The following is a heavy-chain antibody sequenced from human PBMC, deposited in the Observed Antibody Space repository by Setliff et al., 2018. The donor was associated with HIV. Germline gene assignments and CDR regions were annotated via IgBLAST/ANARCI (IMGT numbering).Heavy chain of an antibody. Sequence: SETLSLTCTVSGGSLSRTSYYWGWIRQPPGKGLEWLGTIYFTGSAYYNPSLKSRVTISVDTSKNQFSLKLSSVTASDTAVYYCARVSKTYWYSIPRDYYHHMDVWGKGTTVTVSS. CDR3: ARVSKTYWYSIPRDYYHHMDV. J-gene: IGHJ6*03. D-gene: IGHD2-8*02. CDR2: IYFTGSA. V-gene: IGHV4-39*01. CDR1: GGSLSRTSYY.